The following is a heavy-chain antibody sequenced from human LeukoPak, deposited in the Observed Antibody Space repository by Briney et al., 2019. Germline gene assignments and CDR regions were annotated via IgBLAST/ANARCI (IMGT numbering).Heavy chain of an antibody. CDR3: AKGKRLPHDYYYGMDV. Sequence: GGSLRLSCAASGFNFSTSAMNCARQAPGKGLECGSVIGGSGDTTYYADSVRGRFTISIDKFKNTLYLQMNSLTAEDTAIYYCAKGKRLPHDYYYGMDVWGQGTTVTASS. J-gene: IGHJ6*02. V-gene: IGHV3-23*01. CDR1: GFNFSTSA. D-gene: IGHD5-18*01. CDR2: IGGSGDTT.